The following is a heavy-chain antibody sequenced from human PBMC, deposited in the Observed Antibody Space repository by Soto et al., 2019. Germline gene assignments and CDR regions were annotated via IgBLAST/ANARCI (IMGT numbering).Heavy chain of an antibody. J-gene: IGHJ4*01. Sequence: ETLSLTCTVSGGSFSRSSYYWGWIRQSPGKGLEWVSGISSSGDSTYYADSVKGRFTISRDNSKNTLYLQMNSLRAEDTAVHYCAKVPHQFSPQIDYWG. V-gene: IGHV3-23*01. CDR3: AKVPHQFSPQIDY. CDR1: GGSFSRSSY. CDR2: ISSSGDST. D-gene: IGHD2-2*01.